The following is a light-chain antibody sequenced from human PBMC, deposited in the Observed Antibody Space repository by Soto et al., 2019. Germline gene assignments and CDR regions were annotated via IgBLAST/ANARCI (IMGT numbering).Light chain of an antibody. CDR2: TGS. V-gene: IGKV1-12*01. J-gene: IGKJ4*01. CDR3: QQANSFPLT. CDR1: QGISSW. Sequence: DIQMTQSPSSVSASVGDRVSSTCRASQGISSWLAWYQQKPGRAPKLLIYTGSSLQSEVPSRFRGTGSGTDFTLTISSLQPEDVATYYCQQANSFPLTFGGGTKVEIK.